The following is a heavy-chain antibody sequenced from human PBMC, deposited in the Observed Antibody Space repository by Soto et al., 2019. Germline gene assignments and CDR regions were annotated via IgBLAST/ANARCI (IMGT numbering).Heavy chain of an antibody. J-gene: IGHJ6*02. D-gene: IGHD6-13*01. Sequence: SLKISCKSSGYSSPNYWIAWVRQMPGKGLEWMGIIYPGDSDTRYSPSFQGQVTISADKSISTAYLQWSSLKASDTAMYYCASRAAAHGLDVWGQGTTVTVSS. V-gene: IGHV5-51*01. CDR2: IYPGDSDT. CDR1: GYSSPNYW. CDR3: ASRAAAHGLDV.